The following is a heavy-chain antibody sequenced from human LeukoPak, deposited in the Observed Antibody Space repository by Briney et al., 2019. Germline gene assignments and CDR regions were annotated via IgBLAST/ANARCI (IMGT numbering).Heavy chain of an antibody. CDR3: ARAYYDSSGYLDY. CDR2: IYYSGST. J-gene: IGHJ4*02. D-gene: IGHD3-22*01. Sequence: ASETLSLTCTVSGGSISTYYWSWIRQPPGKGLEWIGYIYYSGSTNYNPSLKSRVTISVDTSKNQFSLKLSSVTAADTAVYYCARAYYDSSGYLDYWGQGTLVTVSS. V-gene: IGHV4-59*01. CDR1: GGSISTYY.